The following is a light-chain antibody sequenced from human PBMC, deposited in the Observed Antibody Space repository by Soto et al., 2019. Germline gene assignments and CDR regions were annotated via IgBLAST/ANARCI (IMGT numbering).Light chain of an antibody. Sequence: QSVLTQPASGYGSPGQSITISCTGTSSDVGSYNLVSWYQQHPGKAPKLMIYEGSKRPSGVSNRFSGSKSGNTASLTISGLQAEDEADYYCCSYAGVGVFGTGTKVTVL. CDR1: SSDVGSYNL. CDR2: EGS. CDR3: CSYAGVGV. V-gene: IGLV2-23*01. J-gene: IGLJ1*01.